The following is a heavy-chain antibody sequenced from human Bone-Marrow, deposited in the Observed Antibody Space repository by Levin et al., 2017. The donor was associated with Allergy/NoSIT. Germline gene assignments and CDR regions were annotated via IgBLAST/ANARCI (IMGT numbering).Heavy chain of an antibody. Sequence: SCAASGFTFNNYAMGWVRQAPGKGLGWVSGVSGGGASTYYAESVKGRFTISRDNSKNTLNLQMLSLRVEDTAVYYCVKVSTYGSMDYWGQGTQVTVSS. V-gene: IGHV3-23*01. D-gene: IGHD3-10*01. J-gene: IGHJ4*02. CDR1: GFTFNNYA. CDR2: VSGGGAST. CDR3: VKVSTYGSMDY.